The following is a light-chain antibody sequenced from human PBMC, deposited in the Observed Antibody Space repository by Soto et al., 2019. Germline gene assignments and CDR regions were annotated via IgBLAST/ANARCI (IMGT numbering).Light chain of an antibody. V-gene: IGLV1-44*01. CDR1: SSNIGSNT. Sequence: QSVLTQRPSASGTPGQRVTISCSGSSSNIGSNTVNWYQQLPGTAPKLLIYSNNQRPSGVPDRFSGSKSGTSASLAISGLQSEDEADYYCAAWDDSLNGLVFGTGTKVTVL. CDR2: SNN. J-gene: IGLJ1*01. CDR3: AAWDDSLNGLV.